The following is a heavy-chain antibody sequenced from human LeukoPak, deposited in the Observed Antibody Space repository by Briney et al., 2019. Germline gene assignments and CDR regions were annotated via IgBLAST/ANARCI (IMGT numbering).Heavy chain of an antibody. CDR2: ISGSGGST. Sequence: GGSLRLSCAASGFTFSSYAMSWVRQAPGKGLEWVSAISGSGGSTYYADSVKGRFTISRDNSKNTLYLQMNSLRAEDTAVYYCARGSYSGYYFDYWGQGTLVTVSS. D-gene: IGHD1-26*01. J-gene: IGHJ4*02. CDR3: ARGSYSGYYFDY. CDR1: GFTFSSYA. V-gene: IGHV3-23*01.